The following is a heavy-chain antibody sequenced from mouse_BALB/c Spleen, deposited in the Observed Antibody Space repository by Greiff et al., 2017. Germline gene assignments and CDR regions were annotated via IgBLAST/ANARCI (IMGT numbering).Heavy chain of an antibody. D-gene: IGHD2-14*01. Sequence: EVKLLESGGGLVQPGGSLKLSCAASGFDFSRYCMSWFRRATGKGLEWIGEINTDSSTINYTPSLKDKFIISRDNAKNTLYLQMSKVRSEDTALYYCARRGYDGFDYWGQGTTLTVSS. CDR3: ARRGYDGFDY. CDR2: INTDSSTI. V-gene: IGHV4-1*02. CDR1: GFDFSRYC. J-gene: IGHJ2*01.